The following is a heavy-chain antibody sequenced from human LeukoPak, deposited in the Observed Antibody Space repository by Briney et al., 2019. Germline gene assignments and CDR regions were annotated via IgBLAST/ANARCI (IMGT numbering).Heavy chain of an antibody. V-gene: IGHV3-23*01. CDR3: AKVGGFYDSSGYYTFDY. CDR1: GFTFSSYA. Sequence: PGGSLRLSCAASGFTFSSYAMSWVRQAPGKGLEWVSAISGSGGSTYYADSVKGRFTISRDNSKNTLYLQMNSLRAEDTAVYYCAKVGGFYDSSGYYTFDYWGQGTLVTVSS. CDR2: ISGSGGST. J-gene: IGHJ4*02. D-gene: IGHD3-22*01.